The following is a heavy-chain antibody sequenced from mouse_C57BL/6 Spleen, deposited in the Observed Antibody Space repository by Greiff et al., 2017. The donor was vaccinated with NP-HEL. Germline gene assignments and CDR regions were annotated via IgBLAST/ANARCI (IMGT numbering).Heavy chain of an antibody. CDR1: GYSITSGYD. J-gene: IGHJ4*01. D-gene: IGHD1-1*01. V-gene: IGHV3-1*01. Sequence: VQLKESGPGMVKPSQSLSLTCTVTGYSITSGYDWHWIRHFPGNKLEWMGYISYSGSTNYNPSLKSRISITHDTSKNHFFLKLNSVTTEDTATYYCARDGDTTGAMDYWGQGTSVTVSS. CDR2: ISYSGST. CDR3: ARDGDTTGAMDY.